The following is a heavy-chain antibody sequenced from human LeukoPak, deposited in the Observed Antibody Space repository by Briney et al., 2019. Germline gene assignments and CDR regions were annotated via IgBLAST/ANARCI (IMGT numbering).Heavy chain of an antibody. CDR2: IYTSGST. CDR1: GGSISSGSYY. CDR3: ARSLYDSSGYQYEPWFDP. D-gene: IGHD3-22*01. V-gene: IGHV4-61*02. Sequence: SETLSLTCTVSGGSISSGSYYWSWIRQPAGKGLEWIGRIYTSGSTNYNPSLKSRVTISVDTSKNQFSLNLSSVTAADTAVYYCARSLYDSSGYQYEPWFDPWGRGTLVTVSS. J-gene: IGHJ5*02.